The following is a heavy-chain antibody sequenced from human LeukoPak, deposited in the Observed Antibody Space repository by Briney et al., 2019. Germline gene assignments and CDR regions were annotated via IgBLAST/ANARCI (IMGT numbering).Heavy chain of an antibody. J-gene: IGHJ4*02. Sequence: SLRLSCTASGFVFFTSWMTWVRQASGKGLEWVAFIRSKAYSEATGYAASVKGRFIISRDDSKSIAYLQMNSLNTEDTAVYYCAKDAVGGDWGQGTLVTVSS. CDR3: AKDAVGGD. V-gene: IGHV3-49*04. D-gene: IGHD4-23*01. CDR2: IRSKAYSEAT. CDR1: GFVFFTSW.